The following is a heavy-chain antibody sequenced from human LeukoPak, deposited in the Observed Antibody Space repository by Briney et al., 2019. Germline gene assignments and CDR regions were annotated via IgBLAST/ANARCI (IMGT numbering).Heavy chain of an antibody. J-gene: IGHJ4*02. V-gene: IGHV4-4*07. CDR2: IYTSGST. D-gene: IGHD5-18*01. Sequence: SETLSLTCTVSGGSISSYYWSWIRQPAGKGLEWIGRIYTSGSTNYNPSLESRLTMSVDTSKNQFSLKLSSVTAADTAVYYCARGGGYSYGSYYYFDYWGQGTLVTVSS. CDR3: ARGGGYSYGSYYYFDY. CDR1: GGSISSYY.